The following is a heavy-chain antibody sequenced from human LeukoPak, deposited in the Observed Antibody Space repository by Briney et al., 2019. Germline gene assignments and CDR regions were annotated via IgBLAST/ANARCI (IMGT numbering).Heavy chain of an antibody. V-gene: IGHV5-51*01. CDR3: ARYSSSWYGPDY. CDR1: GYSFTDYW. CDR2: IYPRDSDI. J-gene: IGHJ4*02. Sequence: GESLKISCKGSGYSFTDYWIGWVRQMPGKGLEWMGIIYPRDSDISYSPSFQGLVTISADKSIGTAYLQWRNLKASDTAMYFCARYSSSWYGPDYWGQGTLVTVSS. D-gene: IGHD6-13*01.